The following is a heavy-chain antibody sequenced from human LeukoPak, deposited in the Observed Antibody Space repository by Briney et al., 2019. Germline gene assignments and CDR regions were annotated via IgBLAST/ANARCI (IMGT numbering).Heavy chain of an antibody. J-gene: IGHJ4*02. CDR3: AREEGIAAAGALEY. CDR1: IDSITNYY. Sequence: SETLSLTCSVPIDSITNYYWSWIRQPPGKGLEWIGFIYHSGNTNKNPSLTTRVTMSVDTSKTQITLRLSSVTAADTAVYYRAREEGIAAAGALEYWGQGILVTVSS. V-gene: IGHV4-59*01. CDR2: IYHSGNT. D-gene: IGHD6-13*01.